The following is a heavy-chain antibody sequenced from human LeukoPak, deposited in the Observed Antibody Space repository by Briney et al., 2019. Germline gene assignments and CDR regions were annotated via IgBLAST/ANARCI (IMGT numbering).Heavy chain of an antibody. D-gene: IGHD3-10*01. CDR1: GYTFSDYY. Sequence: ASVKVSCKASGYTFSDYYIQWVRQAPGQGLEWMGWINPNSGDTNFAQKFQGRVTMTRDTSISTAYMELSSLRSDDTAVYYCAGDFYGSASSKPYYYYYGMDVWGQGTTVTVSS. CDR2: INPNSGDT. J-gene: IGHJ6*02. CDR3: AGDFYGSASSKPYYYYYGMDV. V-gene: IGHV1-2*02.